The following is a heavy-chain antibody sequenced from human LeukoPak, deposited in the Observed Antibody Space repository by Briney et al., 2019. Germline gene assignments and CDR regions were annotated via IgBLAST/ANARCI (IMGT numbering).Heavy chain of an antibody. Sequence: GESLKISCKGSGYSFTNYWIGWVRQMPGKGLEWMGIIYPSDSDTRYSPSFQGQVTISADKSVSTTYLQWSSLKASDTAFYYCAASTYGSGSYVGFDSWGQGTLVSVSS. D-gene: IGHD3-10*01. CDR2: IYPSDSDT. V-gene: IGHV5-51*01. J-gene: IGHJ4*02. CDR3: AASTYGSGSYVGFDS. CDR1: GYSFTNYW.